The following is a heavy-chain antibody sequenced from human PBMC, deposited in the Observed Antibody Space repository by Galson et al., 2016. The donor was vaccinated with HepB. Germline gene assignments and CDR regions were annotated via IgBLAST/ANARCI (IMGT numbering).Heavy chain of an antibody. CDR2: INPTGGST. Sequence: SVKVSCKASGYTLTSYYMNWVRQAPGQGLEWMGMINPTGGSTTYAQKFQDRVTMTRDTSASTVYMDLRSLRSDDTAVYYCARDGQFRFDYWGQGTLVTVSS. V-gene: IGHV1-46*01. J-gene: IGHJ4*02. CDR3: ARDGQFRFDY. D-gene: IGHD3/OR15-3a*01. CDR1: GYTLTSYY.